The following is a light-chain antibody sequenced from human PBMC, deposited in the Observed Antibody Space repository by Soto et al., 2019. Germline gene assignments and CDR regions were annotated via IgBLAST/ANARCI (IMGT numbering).Light chain of an antibody. J-gene: IGKJ1*01. CDR1: QSISSH. CDR3: QQSYSTPWT. Sequence: DIQITQSPSSLSASVGDRVTITCRASQSISSHLNWYQQKPGKAPKLLIYAASSLQSGVPSRFSGSGSGTDFTLTISSLQPEDFATYYCQQSYSTPWTFGQGTKVDIK. V-gene: IGKV1-39*01. CDR2: AAS.